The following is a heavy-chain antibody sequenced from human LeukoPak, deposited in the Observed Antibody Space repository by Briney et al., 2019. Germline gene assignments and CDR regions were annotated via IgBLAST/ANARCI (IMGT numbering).Heavy chain of an antibody. D-gene: IGHD2-2*01. V-gene: IGHV3-23*01. Sequence: PGGSLRLSCAASGFTFSSYAMSWVRQAPGKGLEWVSAISGSGGSTYYADSVKGRFTISRDNSKNTLYLQMNSLRAEDTAVYYCAKDLRIVVVPAADGDGGDDYWGQGTLVTVSS. J-gene: IGHJ4*02. CDR2: ISGSGGST. CDR1: GFTFSSYA. CDR3: AKDLRIVVVPAADGDGGDDY.